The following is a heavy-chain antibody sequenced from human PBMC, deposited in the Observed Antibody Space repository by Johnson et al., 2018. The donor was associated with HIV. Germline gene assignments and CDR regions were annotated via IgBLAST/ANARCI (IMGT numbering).Heavy chain of an antibody. CDR1: GFTFSSYA. CDR2: ISY. Sequence: VQLVESGGGVVQAGRSLRLSCAASGFTFSSYAMLWVRQAPGKGLEWVAIISYAASVKGRFTISRDDSKNTAYLQMNSLKTEDTAVYYCARDDLGNPFSSYDAFDIWGQGTMVTVSS. J-gene: IGHJ3*02. D-gene: IGHD6-13*01. V-gene: IGHV3-30*04. CDR3: ARDDLGNPFSSYDAFDI.